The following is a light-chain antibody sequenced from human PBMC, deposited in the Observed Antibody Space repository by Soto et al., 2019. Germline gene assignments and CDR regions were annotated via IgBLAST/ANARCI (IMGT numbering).Light chain of an antibody. J-gene: IGKJ5*01. V-gene: IGKV1-39*01. CDR1: ENIARH. CDR2: AAS. CDR3: QQSYSTLSIT. Sequence: DIQMTQSPSSLSASVGDRITTTCRASENIARHLNWYQQKPGKAPNLLIYAASNLQNGVPLRFRGGGSGTDFTLTISNLQPEDFATYYCQQSYSTLSITFGQGTRLEIK.